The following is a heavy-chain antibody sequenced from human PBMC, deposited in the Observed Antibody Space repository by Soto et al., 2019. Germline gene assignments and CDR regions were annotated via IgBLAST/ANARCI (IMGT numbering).Heavy chain of an antibody. D-gene: IGHD7-27*01. CDR1: GFTFPRFG. Sequence: QVQLVESGGGVVQPGRSLRLSCAASGFTFPRFGMHRVRQAPGKGLEWVALITYEGSQIYYADAVKGRFTISRDNGDNTLCLQMDNLRTEDTATYFCAKGRGEMNWANYYGLDVWGQGTTVTVSS. V-gene: IGHV3-30*18. CDR3: AKGRGEMNWANYYGLDV. CDR2: ITYEGSQI. J-gene: IGHJ6*02.